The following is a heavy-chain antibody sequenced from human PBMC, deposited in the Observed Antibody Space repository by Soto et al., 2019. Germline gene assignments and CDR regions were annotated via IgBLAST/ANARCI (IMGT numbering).Heavy chain of an antibody. CDR3: ARDGLQWLAPSTW. D-gene: IGHD6-19*01. CDR2: ISSSSSYT. CDR1: GFTFSDYY. V-gene: IGHV3-11*06. Sequence: QVQLVESGGGLVKPGGSLRLSCAASGFTFSDYYMSWIRQAPGKGLEWVSYISSSSSYTNYADSVKGRFTISRDNAKNSLYLQMNSLRAEDTAVYYSARDGLQWLAPSTWWGQGPLVTVSS. J-gene: IGHJ4*02.